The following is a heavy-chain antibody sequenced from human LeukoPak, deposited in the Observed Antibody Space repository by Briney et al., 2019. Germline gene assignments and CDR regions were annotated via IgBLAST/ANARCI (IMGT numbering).Heavy chain of an antibody. D-gene: IGHD4-11*01. CDR1: GFTFSSFG. J-gene: IGHJ4*02. V-gene: IGHV3-30*02. CDR2: IHNYETTE. Sequence: GGSLTLSCTASGFTFSSFGMHWVRQTPGKGLEWVTFIHNYETTEYYADSVKGRFTISRDNSKSTLYLQMNSLRAEDTAVYYCAKGHGYPSQKLLGFDYWGQGTLVTVSS. CDR3: AKGHGYPSQKLLGFDY.